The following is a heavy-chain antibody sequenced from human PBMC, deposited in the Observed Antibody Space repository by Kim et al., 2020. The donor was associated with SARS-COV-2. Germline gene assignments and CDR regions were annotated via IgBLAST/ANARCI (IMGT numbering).Heavy chain of an antibody. CDR2: SYYSGST. Sequence: SETLSLTCTVSGCSISSGGYYWSWIRQHPGKGLDWIGYSYYSGSTYYNPSLKSRISISVDTSKNQFSLKLSSVTAADTAVYYCARVRIVVPDARNWFDPWGQGTLVNVSS. D-gene: IGHD2-2*01. CDR3: ARVRIVVPDARNWFDP. V-gene: IGHV4-31*03. CDR1: GCSISSGGYY. J-gene: IGHJ5*02.